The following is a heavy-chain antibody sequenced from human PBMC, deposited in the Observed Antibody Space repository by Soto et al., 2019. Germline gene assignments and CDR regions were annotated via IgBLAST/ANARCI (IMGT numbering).Heavy chain of an antibody. D-gene: IGHD6-13*01. CDR2: IYHSGST. CDR3: ARDCRIAGRATDY. V-gene: IGHV4-4*02. J-gene: IGHJ4*02. Sequence: QVQLQESGPGLVKPSGTLSLTCAVSGGSISSSNWWRWVRQPPGKGLEWMGEIYHSGSTNYTPSLTSRVTISVDMSMNKFSMKLSSVTAADTAVYYCARDCRIAGRATDYWGQGTLVTVSS. CDR1: GGSISSSNW.